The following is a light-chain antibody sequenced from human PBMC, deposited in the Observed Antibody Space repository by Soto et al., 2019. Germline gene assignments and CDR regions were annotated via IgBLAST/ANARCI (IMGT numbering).Light chain of an antibody. J-gene: IGKJ3*01. CDR2: APS. V-gene: IGKV1-27*01. CDR3: QKYNRAPFT. Sequence: DIQMTQSPSSLSASVGDRVTITCRASQGISNYLTWYQQKPGRVPKLLIYAPSTLQSVVPSRFSGSGSGTDFPLTISSLQPEDVATYYCQKYNRAPFTFGPGTKVDIK. CDR1: QGISNY.